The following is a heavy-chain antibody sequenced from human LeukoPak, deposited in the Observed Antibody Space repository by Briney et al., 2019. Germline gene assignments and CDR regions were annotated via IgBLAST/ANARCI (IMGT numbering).Heavy chain of an antibody. CDR1: GYTFTSYG. Sequence: ASVKVSCKASGYTFTSYGISWVRQAPGQGLEWMGWISAYNGNTNYAQKRQGRVTMTTNTSTSTAYMELRRLRSDDTAVYYCARQLLSGDFDYWGQGTLVTVSS. J-gene: IGHJ4*02. D-gene: IGHD2-2*01. CDR2: ISAYNGNT. CDR3: ARQLLSGDFDY. V-gene: IGHV1-18*01.